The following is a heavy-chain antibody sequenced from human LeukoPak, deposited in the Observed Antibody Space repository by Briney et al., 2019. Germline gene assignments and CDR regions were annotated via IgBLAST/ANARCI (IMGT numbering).Heavy chain of an antibody. D-gene: IGHD6-13*01. CDR1: GYTFTGYY. CDR3: ARGGSSWSYAFDI. V-gene: IGHV1-2*02. J-gene: IGHJ3*02. CDR2: INPNSGST. Sequence: EASVKVSCKASGYTFTGYYMHWVRQAPGQGLEWMGWINPNSGSTNYAQKFQGRVTMTRDTSISTAYMELSRLRSDDTAVYYCARGGSSWSYAFDIWGQGTMVTVSS.